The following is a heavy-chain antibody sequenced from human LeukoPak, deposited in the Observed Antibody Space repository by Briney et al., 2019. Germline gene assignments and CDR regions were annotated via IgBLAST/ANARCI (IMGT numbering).Heavy chain of an antibody. CDR3: ARATFRGDPFDF. Sequence: SETLSLTCTVSGDSLNSGNYYWTWIRQHPGKGLEWIDYIFTSGNTYYNPSLKGRLLTSVDTSKSQFSLRLTSVTAADTAVYYCARATFRGDPFDFWGQGIQVTVSS. CDR2: IFTSGNT. J-gene: IGHJ4*02. V-gene: IGHV4-31*03. CDR1: GDSLNSGNYY. D-gene: IGHD2-21*02.